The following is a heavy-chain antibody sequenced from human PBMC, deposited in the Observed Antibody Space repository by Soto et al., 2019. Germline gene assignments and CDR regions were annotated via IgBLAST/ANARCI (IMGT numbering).Heavy chain of an antibody. D-gene: IGHD2-8*01. CDR1: GGSVSSGSYY. V-gene: IGHV4-61*01. J-gene: IGHJ6*02. CDR3: ARTYCPTKSGQASGRAV. CDR2: IYYTATT. Sequence: SETLSLTCTVSGGSVSSGSYYWTWIRQPPGRGLEWIGYIYYTATTNYNPSLKSRVTISLYTSKNQFSLKLSSMTAADTAVYYCARTYCPTKSGQASGRAVWGQGPTVPVS.